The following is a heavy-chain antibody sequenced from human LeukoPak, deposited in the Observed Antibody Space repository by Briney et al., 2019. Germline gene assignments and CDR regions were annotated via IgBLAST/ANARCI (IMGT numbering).Heavy chain of an antibody. CDR1: GYAFISSC. Sequence: RAESILSFTNTAGYAFISSCFWRWRQMPGKGLEWMGIIYPGDSDTRYSPSFQGQVTISADKSIRTAYLQWSSLKASDTAIYYCTSGYGHGWSTYYFDYWGQRTLLVTVSS. V-gene: IGHV5-51*01. J-gene: IGHJ4*02. D-gene: IGHD6-19*01. CDR2: IYPGDSDT. CDR3: TSGYGHGWSTYYFDY.